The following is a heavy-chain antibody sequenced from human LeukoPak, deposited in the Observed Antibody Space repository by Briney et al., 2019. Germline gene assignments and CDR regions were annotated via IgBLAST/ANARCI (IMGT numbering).Heavy chain of an antibody. V-gene: IGHV3-21*01. D-gene: IGHD3-22*01. CDR3: ASDSSDYYLGYFDY. CDR2: ISSSSSYI. Sequence: PGGPLRLSCAASGFTFSTYSMNWVRQAPGKGLEWVSSISSSSSYIYYADSVKGRFTISRDNAKTSLYLQMNSLRAEDTAVYYCASDSSDYYLGYFDYWGQGTLVTVSP. J-gene: IGHJ4*02. CDR1: GFTFSTYS.